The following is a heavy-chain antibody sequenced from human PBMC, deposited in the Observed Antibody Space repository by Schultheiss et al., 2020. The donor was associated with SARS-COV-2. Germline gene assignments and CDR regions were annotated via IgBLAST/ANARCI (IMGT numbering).Heavy chain of an antibody. CDR2: IKQDGSVE. D-gene: IGHD5-24*01. J-gene: IGHJ4*02. CDR1: GFTFSTYW. CDR3: VKEGEEMGTS. Sequence: GGSLRLSCAASGFTFSTYWLHWVRQAPGKGLEWVANIKQDGSVEHYVDSVRGRFFISRDNAKNSLDLQMNSLRVDDTAVYYCVKEGEEMGTSWGQGTLVTVSS. V-gene: IGHV3-7*03.